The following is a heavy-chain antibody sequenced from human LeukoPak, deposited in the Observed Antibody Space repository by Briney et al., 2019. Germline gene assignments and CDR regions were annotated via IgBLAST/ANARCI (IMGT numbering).Heavy chain of an antibody. CDR2: ISNSGST. CDR3: GRDALVGYFSYYYMDV. J-gene: IGHJ6*03. CDR1: GGSISSHY. V-gene: IGHV4-59*11. Sequence: SETLSLTCTVSGGSISSHYWTWIRQSPVKGLELIGDISNSGSTSYNPSLKSRVTISIDTSKNQVPLKLSSVTAADTAVYYCGRDALVGYFSYYYMDVWGKGTTVTVSS. D-gene: IGHD2-15*01.